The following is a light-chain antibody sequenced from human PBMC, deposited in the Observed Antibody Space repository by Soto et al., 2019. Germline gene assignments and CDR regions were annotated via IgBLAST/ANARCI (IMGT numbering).Light chain of an antibody. CDR3: SSYTSSSTRV. J-gene: IGLJ1*01. CDR1: SSVVGAYDY. V-gene: IGLV2-14*03. Sequence: QSVLTQPASVSGSPGQSIAISCTGTSSVVGAYDYVSWYQQHPDKAPKLIIYEVSNRPSGVSHRFSASKYVNTATLTISGLQAEDEADYYCSSYTSSSTRVFGTGTKVTVL. CDR2: EVS.